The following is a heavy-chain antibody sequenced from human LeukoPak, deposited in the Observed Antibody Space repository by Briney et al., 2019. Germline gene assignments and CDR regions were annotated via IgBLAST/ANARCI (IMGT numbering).Heavy chain of an antibody. V-gene: IGHV3-21*01. CDR3: ARVRQLVGENWFDP. D-gene: IGHD6-6*01. Sequence: GGSLRLSCAASGFTFSSYNMNWVRQAPGKGLEWVSSISSSGFYIYYADSVKGRFTISRDNAKNSLYLQMNSLRAEDTAVYYCARVRQLVGENWFDPWGQGTLVAVSS. CDR1: GFTFSSYN. CDR2: ISSSGFYI. J-gene: IGHJ5*02.